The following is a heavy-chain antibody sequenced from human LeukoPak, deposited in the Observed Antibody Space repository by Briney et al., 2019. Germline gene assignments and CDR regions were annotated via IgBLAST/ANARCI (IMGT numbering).Heavy chain of an antibody. V-gene: IGHV4-59*01. J-gene: IGHJ5*02. CDR3: ARGTDSSSWYLNWFDP. Sequence: SETLSLTCTVSGGSISSYYWNWIRQSPGKGLEWIGYIYYSGSTNYNPSLKSRVTISVDTSKNQFSLKLSSVTAADTAVYYCARGTDSSSWYLNWFDPWGQGTLVTVSS. CDR2: IYYSGST. CDR1: GGSISSYY. D-gene: IGHD6-13*01.